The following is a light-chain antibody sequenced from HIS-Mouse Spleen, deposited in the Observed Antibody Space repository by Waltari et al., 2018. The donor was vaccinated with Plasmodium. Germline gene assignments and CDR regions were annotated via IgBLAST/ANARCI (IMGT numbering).Light chain of an antibody. V-gene: IGKV1-39*01. CDR1: QSISNY. CDR2: AAS. Sequence: DLQMPQSPSSLSASVGDRVTITCRASQSISNYLNWYQQKPGKAPKFLIYAASTLQSGVPPRFSGSGSGTDFTLTISSLQPEDFATYYCQQSYSTWTFGQGTKVEIK. CDR3: QQSYSTWT. J-gene: IGKJ1*01.